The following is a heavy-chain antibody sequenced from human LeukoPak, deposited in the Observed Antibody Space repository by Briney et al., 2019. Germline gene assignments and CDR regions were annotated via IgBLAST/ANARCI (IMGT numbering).Heavy chain of an antibody. V-gene: IGHV1-2*02. J-gene: IGHJ6*03. CDR2: INPNSGGT. CDR3: ARDLRAARPDYYYYMDV. Sequence: ASVKVSCKASGYTFTGYYMHWVRQAPGQGLEWMGWINPNSGGTNYAQKFQGRVTMTRDTSISTAYMELSSLRSDDTAVCYCARDLRAARPDYYYYMDVWGKGTTVTVSS. CDR1: GYTFTGYY. D-gene: IGHD6-6*01.